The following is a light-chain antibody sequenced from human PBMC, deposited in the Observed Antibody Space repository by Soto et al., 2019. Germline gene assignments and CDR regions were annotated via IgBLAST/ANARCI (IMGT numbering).Light chain of an antibody. CDR2: AAS. CDR1: QSISSY. V-gene: IGKV1-39*01. Sequence: DIQMTQSPSSLSASVGDRVTITCRASQSISSYLKWYQKKPGKAPKLLIYAASSLESGVPSRFSGSGSGTGCTLTISTPQPGDLATYDCQQSYSTPWTLGQGTKLVIK. J-gene: IGKJ1*01. CDR3: QQSYSTPWT.